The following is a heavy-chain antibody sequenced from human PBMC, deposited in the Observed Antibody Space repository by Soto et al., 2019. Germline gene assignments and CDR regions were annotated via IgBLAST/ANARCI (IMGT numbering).Heavy chain of an antibody. D-gene: IGHD3-10*01. CDR3: ASNEGSLSGSYYFYYYGMDV. J-gene: IGHJ6*02. CDR2: ISYDGSNK. CDR1: GFTFSSYA. Sequence: GGSLSLSCAASGFTFSSYAMHWVRQAPGKGLEWVAVISYDGSNKYYADSVKGRFTISRDNSKNTLYLQMNSLRAEYTAVYYCASNEGSLSGSYYFYYYGMDVWGQGTTVTVSS. V-gene: IGHV3-30-3*01.